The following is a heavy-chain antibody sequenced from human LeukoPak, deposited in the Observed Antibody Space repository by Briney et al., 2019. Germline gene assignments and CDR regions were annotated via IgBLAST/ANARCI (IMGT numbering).Heavy chain of an antibody. CDR3: SRSAYYDGSGNYYDY. J-gene: IGHJ4*02. CDR2: ISYDGSNK. V-gene: IGHV3-30*03. D-gene: IGHD3-22*01. Sequence: GGSLRLSCAASGFTFSSYGMRWVRQAPGKGLEWVAVISYDGSNKYYADSVKGRFTISRDNAKNTLYLQMNGLRAEDTAVYYCSRSAYYDGSGNYYDYWGQGTLVTVSS. CDR1: GFTFSSYG.